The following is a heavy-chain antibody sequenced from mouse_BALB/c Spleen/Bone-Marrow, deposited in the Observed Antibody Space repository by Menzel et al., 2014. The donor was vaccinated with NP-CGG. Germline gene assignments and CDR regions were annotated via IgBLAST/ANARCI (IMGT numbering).Heavy chain of an antibody. V-gene: IGHV1-59*01. D-gene: IGHD2-1*01. CDR3: ARLDGNYRNYFDY. CDR1: GYTFTSYW. Sequence: QVQLQQSGPELVRPGTSVKMSCKASGYTFTSYWTHWVKQRPGQGLEWIGMIDPSNSESRLNQKFKDKATLNADKSSNTAYMQLSSLTSEDSAVYYCARLDGNYRNYFDYWGQGTSLTVSS. J-gene: IGHJ2*02. CDR2: IDPSNSES.